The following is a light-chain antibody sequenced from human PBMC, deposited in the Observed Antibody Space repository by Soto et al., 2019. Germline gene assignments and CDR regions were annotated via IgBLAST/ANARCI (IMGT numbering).Light chain of an antibody. V-gene: IGKV3-11*01. CDR2: DAS. CDR3: QQRSNWPPRYT. CDR1: QSVSSY. J-gene: IGKJ2*01. Sequence: EIVLTQSPATLSLSPGERATLSCRASQSVSSYLAWYHQKPGQAPRLLIYDASTRATGIPVRFSGSGSGTGFAFTITSRELEHYAVYYCQQRSNWPPRYTFGQGTKLEIK.